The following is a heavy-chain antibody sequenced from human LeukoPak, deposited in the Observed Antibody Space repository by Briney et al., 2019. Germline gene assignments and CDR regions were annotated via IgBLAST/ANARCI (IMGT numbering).Heavy chain of an antibody. CDR1: GFTFSNYS. Sequence: GGSLRLSCAASGFTFSNYSMTWVRQAPGKGPEWVANIKQDGSETYYVDSVRGRFTISKDNAKNSLFLQMISLRAEDTAAYYCARRGGSSSRRSHIDYWGKGTLVTVSS. CDR3: ARRGGSSSRRSHIDY. D-gene: IGHD6-6*01. CDR2: IKQDGSET. J-gene: IGHJ4*02. V-gene: IGHV3-7*01.